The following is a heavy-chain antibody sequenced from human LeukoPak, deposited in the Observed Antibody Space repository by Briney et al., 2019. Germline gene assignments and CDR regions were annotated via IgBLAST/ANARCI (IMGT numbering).Heavy chain of an antibody. V-gene: IGHV4-39*07. J-gene: IGHJ4*02. CDR2: IHYRGTT. Sequence: SETLSLTCTVSGVSISSTSYYWGWIRQSPGKGLEWIGSIHYRGTTYYNPSLLSRGTISVDTSKNQFSLKLNSVTAADTAVYFCAREGSGYSTNFDYWGQGTLVTVSS. D-gene: IGHD3-3*01. CDR3: AREGSGYSTNFDY. CDR1: GVSISSTSYY.